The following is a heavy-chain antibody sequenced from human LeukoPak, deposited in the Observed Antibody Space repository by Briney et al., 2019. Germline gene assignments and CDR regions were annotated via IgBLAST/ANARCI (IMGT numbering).Heavy chain of an antibody. J-gene: IGHJ1*01. V-gene: IGHV3-30*03. Sequence: GRSLRLSCAASGFTFSSYGMHWVRQAPGKGLEWVAVISYDGSNKYYADSVKGRFTISRDNSKNTLYLQMNSLRAEDTAVYYCARVANYDYVWGSGGEYFQHWGQGTLVTVSS. CDR2: ISYDGSNK. CDR1: GFTFSSYG. D-gene: IGHD3-16*01. CDR3: ARVANYDYVWGSGGEYFQH.